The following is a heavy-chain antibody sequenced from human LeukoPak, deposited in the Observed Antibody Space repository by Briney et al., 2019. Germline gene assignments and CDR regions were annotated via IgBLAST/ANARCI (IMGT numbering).Heavy chain of an antibody. CDR2: ISGSGGST. J-gene: IGHJ4*02. CDR3: ANYPRGGTVTTLVDY. Sequence: GGPLSLSCEPSGLTFSGNAMSWVRQAPGKGRGWVSAISGSGGSTYYADSVKGRFTISRDNSKNTLYLQMNSLRAEDTAVYYCANYPRGGTVTTLVDYWGQGTLVTVSS. D-gene: IGHD4-17*01. CDR1: GLTFSGNA. V-gene: IGHV3-23*01.